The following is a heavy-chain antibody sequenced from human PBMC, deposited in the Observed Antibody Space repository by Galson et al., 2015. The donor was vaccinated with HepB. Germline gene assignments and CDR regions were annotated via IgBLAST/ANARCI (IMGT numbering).Heavy chain of an antibody. Sequence: ETLSLTCSVPSGPISSYYWSWIRQPPGKGLEGTGDVYFSGSTNYNPSFKRRVTISIDTTKSQFSLKLKFVTAADTAVYYCARAVVATDFNWFDSWGPGALVNVFS. D-gene: IGHD1-26*01. CDR1: SGPISSYY. J-gene: IGHJ5*01. V-gene: IGHV4-59*01. CDR2: VYFSGST. CDR3: ARAVVATDFNWFDS.